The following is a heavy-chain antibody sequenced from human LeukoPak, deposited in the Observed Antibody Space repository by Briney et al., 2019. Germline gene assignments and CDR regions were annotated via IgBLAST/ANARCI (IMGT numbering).Heavy chain of an antibody. J-gene: IGHJ5*02. CDR2: IIPIFGTA. D-gene: IGHD6-13*01. V-gene: IGHV1-69*05. Sequence: SVKVSCKASGGTFSSYAISWVRQAPGQGLEWMGGIIPIFGTANYAQKFQGRVTITTYESTSTAYMELSSLRSEDTAVYYCARDVGYIAAAGTSTWGQGALVTVSS. CDR3: ARDVGYIAAAGTST. CDR1: GGTFSSYA.